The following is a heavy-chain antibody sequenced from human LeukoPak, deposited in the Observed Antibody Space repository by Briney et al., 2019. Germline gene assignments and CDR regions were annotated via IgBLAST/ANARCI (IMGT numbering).Heavy chain of an antibody. J-gene: IGHJ5*02. V-gene: IGHV4-31*03. CDR2: IYYSGST. CDR3: AKNPYGDGCHWFDP. CDR1: GGSISSGGYY. Sequence: SETLSLTCTVSGGSISSGGYYWSWLRQHPGKGLEWIGYIYYSGSTYYNPSLKSRVTISVDTSKNQFSLKLSSVTAADTAVYYCAKNPYGDGCHWFDPWGQGTLVTVSS. D-gene: IGHD5-24*01.